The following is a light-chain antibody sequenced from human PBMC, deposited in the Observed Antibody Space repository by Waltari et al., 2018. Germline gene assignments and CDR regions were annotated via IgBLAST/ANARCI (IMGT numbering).Light chain of an antibody. CDR2: DVS. J-gene: IGLJ2*01. CDR3: SSYTSSSTL. CDR1: SSDVGGYNY. V-gene: IGLV2-14*03. Sequence: QSALTQPASVSGSPGQSITISCTGTSSDVGGYNYVSWYQQHPGKAPKLMIYDVSNPPSGVLNRFSGSKSGNTASLTISGLQAEDEADYYCSSYTSSSTLFGGGTKLTVL.